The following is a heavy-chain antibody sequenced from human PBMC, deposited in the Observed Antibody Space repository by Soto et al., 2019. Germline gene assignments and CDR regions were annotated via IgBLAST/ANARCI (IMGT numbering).Heavy chain of an antibody. D-gene: IGHD6-19*01. CDR3: AREAEYSSGWYNWFDP. J-gene: IGHJ5*02. V-gene: IGHV1-18*01. CDR1: GGTFSRYS. Sequence: ASVKVSCKASGGTFSRYSITWVRPAPGQGLEWMGWISAYNGNTNYAQKLQGRVTMTTDTSTSTAYMELRSLRSDDTAVYYCAREAEYSSGWYNWFDPWGQGTLVTVSS. CDR2: ISAYNGNT.